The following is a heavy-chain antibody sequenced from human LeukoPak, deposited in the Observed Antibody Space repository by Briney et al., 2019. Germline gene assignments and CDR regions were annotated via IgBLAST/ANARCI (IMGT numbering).Heavy chain of an antibody. V-gene: IGHV1-46*04. CDR2: INPSGGST. CDR1: GYTFTSYY. J-gene: IGHJ6*02. Sequence: ASVKDSCVPSGYTFTSYYVYWVRHAPGQGLEWMGIINPSGGSTRYAQKLQGRVTVTRDTSTSTVYMELTRLRSDDTAVYYCACGLPDSSPDILYYYYDMDVWGQGTTVTVSS. D-gene: IGHD6-13*01. CDR3: ACGLPDSSPDILYYYYDMDV.